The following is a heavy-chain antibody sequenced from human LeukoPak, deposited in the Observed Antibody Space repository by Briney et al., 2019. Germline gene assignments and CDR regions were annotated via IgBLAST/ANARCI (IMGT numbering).Heavy chain of an antibody. D-gene: IGHD5-18*01. CDR3: AGTPWDTAMVYFDY. Sequence: PSQTLSLTCTVSGGSISSGSYYWSWIRQPPGKGLEWIGYIYYSGSTNYNPSLKSRVTISVDTSKNQFSLKLSSVTAADTAVYYCAGTPWDTAMVYFDYWGQGTLVTVSS. CDR2: IYYSGST. V-gene: IGHV4-61*01. CDR1: GGSISSGSYY. J-gene: IGHJ4*02.